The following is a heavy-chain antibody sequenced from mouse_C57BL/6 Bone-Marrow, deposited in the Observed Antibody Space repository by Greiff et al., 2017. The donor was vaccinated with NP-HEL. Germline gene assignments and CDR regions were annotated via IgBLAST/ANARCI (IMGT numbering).Heavy chain of an antibody. V-gene: IGHV2-2*01. J-gene: IGHJ1*03. CDR3: ARNSLCYGSSYVLYFDV. D-gene: IGHD1-1*01. Sequence: VQLQQSGPGLVQPSQSLSITCTVSGFSLTSYGVHWVRQSPGKGLEWLGVIWSGGSTDYNAAFISRLSISKDKSKSQVFFKMNSLQADDTAIYNCARNSLCYGSSYVLYFDVWGTGTTVTVSS. CDR2: IWSGGST. CDR1: GFSLTSYG.